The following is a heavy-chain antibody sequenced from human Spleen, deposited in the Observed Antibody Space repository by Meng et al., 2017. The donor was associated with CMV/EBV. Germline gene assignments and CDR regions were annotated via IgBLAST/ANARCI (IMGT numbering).Heavy chain of an antibody. V-gene: IGHV3-NL1*01. CDR2: LYFGGNT. D-gene: IGHD3-22*01. CDR1: GFIFSNYA. CDR3: AREPPMNYYYYYGMDV. Sequence: GGSLRLSCAASGFIFSNYAMHWVRQAPGKGLEWVSVLYFGGNTYYADSVKGRFGISRDNSKNTLYLQMNSLRAEDTAVYYCAREPPMNYYYYYGMDVWGQGTTVTVSS. J-gene: IGHJ6*02.